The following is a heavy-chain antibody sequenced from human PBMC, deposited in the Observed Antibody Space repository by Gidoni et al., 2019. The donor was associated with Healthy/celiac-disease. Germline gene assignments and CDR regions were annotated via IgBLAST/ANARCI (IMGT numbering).Heavy chain of an antibody. Sequence: VQLVESGGGLVQPGGSLKLSCAAPGFSFSCSAMHWVRQASGKGLEGVGRIRSKANSYATAYAASVKGRFTISRDDSKNTAYLQMNSLKTEDTAVYYCTRHPSLYSGSYYGDAFDIWGQGTMVTVSS. CDR1: GFSFSCSA. J-gene: IGHJ3*02. CDR2: IRSKANSYAT. V-gene: IGHV3-73*02. D-gene: IGHD1-26*01. CDR3: TRHPSLYSGSYYGDAFDI.